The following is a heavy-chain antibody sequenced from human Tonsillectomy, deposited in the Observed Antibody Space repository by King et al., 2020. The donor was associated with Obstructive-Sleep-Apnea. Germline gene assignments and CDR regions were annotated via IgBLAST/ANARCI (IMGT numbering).Heavy chain of an antibody. J-gene: IGHJ4*02. V-gene: IGHV4-38-2*02. CDR2: IYHSGST. D-gene: IGHD1-26*01. Sequence: VQLQESGPGLVKPSETLSLTCTVSGYSISSGYYWGWIRQPPGKGLEWIGSIYHSGSTYYNPSLKSRVTISVDTSKNQFSLKLSSVTAADTAVYYCARDLRGATTYDYWGQGTLVTVSS. CDR3: ARDLRGATTYDY. CDR1: GYSISSGYY.